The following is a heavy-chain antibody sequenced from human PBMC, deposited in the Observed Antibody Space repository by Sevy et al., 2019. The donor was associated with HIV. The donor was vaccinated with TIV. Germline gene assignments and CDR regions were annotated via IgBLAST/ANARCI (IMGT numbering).Heavy chain of an antibody. J-gene: IGHJ3*02. V-gene: IGHV3-15*01. CDR1: GFTFSNAW. Sequence: GGSLRLSGAASGFTFSNAWMSWVRQAPGKGLEWVGRIKSKTDGGTTAYDAPVKGRLTTSRDDSKNTLYLQMNSLKTEDTAVYYCTTTRLSIAVAGNHRMTAFDIWGQGTMVTVSS. D-gene: IGHD6-19*01. CDR3: TTTRLSIAVAGNHRMTAFDI. CDR2: IKSKTDGGTT.